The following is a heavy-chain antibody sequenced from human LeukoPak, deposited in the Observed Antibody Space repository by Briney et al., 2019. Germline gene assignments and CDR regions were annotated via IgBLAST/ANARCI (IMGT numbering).Heavy chain of an antibody. CDR2: INAFNGNT. V-gene: IGHV1-18*01. J-gene: IGHJ4*02. CDR3: ARDVHYDSSGYIDY. D-gene: IGHD3-22*01. Sequence: ASVKVTCKASGYTFTSYGISWVRQAPGQGLEWMGWINAFNGNTNYAQKLQGRVTMATDTSTTTAYMELRSLRSDDTAVYYCARDVHYDSSGYIDYWGQGTLVTVSS. CDR1: GYTFTSYG.